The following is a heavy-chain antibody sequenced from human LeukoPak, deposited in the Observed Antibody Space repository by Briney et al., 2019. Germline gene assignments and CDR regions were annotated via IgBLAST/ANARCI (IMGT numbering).Heavy chain of an antibody. V-gene: IGHV1-2*02. Sequence: ASVKVSCKASGYTFTGHYMHWVRQAPGQGLEWMGWINPNSGGTNYAQKFQGRVTMTRDTSISTVYVELSSLRSEDTAVYYCARDPRAVGTTSGWYWYGMDVWGQGTTVTVSS. CDR1: GYTFTGHY. D-gene: IGHD6-19*01. CDR2: INPNSGGT. CDR3: ARDPRAVGTTSGWYWYGMDV. J-gene: IGHJ6*02.